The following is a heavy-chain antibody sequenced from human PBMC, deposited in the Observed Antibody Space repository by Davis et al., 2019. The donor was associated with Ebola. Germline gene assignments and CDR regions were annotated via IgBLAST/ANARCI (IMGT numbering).Heavy chain of an antibody. J-gene: IGHJ4*02. CDR3: AGVTNWGIL. V-gene: IGHV4-61*01. Sequence: SETLSLTCTVSGGSVSSGYYYWTWIRQPPGQGLEWIGYNYYSGSTNYNPSLKSRVTISVDTSKNQFSLKLSSVTAADTAVYYCAGVTNWGILWGQGSLVTVSS. CDR2: NYYSGST. D-gene: IGHD7-27*01. CDR1: GGSVSSGYYY.